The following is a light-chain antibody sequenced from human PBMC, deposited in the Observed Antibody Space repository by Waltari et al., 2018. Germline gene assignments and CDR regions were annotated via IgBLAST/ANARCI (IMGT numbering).Light chain of an antibody. J-gene: IGLJ3*02. V-gene: IGLV2-14*01. CDR3: SSYTSSSTFDWG. CDR2: DVS. CDR1: SSAVGGYNY. Sequence: QSALTQPASVSGSPGQSITISCTGTSSAVGGYNYVSWYQQHPGKAPKLMIDDVSWRPAGRSNRCAGSKSGNTAYRNIPVIQAEDEAEYYCSSYTSSSTFDWGFGGGTTLTVL.